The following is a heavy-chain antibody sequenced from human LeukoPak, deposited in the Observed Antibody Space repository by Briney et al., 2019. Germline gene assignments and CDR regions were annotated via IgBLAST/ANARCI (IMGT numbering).Heavy chain of an antibody. CDR3: ASRGYSYGYSFDY. CDR2: IIPIFGTA. Sequence: ASVKVSCKASGGTFSSYAISWVRQAPGQGLEWMGGIIPIFGTANYAQKFQGRVTITADESTSTAYMELSSLRSEDTAVYYCASRGYSYGYSFDYWGHGTLVTVSS. CDR1: GGTFSSYA. J-gene: IGHJ4*01. D-gene: IGHD5-18*01. V-gene: IGHV1-69*13.